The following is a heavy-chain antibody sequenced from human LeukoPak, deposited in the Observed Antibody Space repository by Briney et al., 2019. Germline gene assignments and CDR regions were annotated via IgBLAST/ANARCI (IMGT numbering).Heavy chain of an antibody. D-gene: IGHD3-22*01. V-gene: IGHV3-33*01. CDR2: IWYDGSNK. Sequence: GGSLRLSCAASGFTFSSYGMHWVRQAPGKGLEWVAVIWYDGSNKYYADSVKGRFTISRDNSKNTLYLQMNSLRAEDTAVYYCARDPAPRYYYDSSGYPDYWGQGTLVTVSS. CDR1: GFTFSSYG. CDR3: ARDPAPRYYYDSSGYPDY. J-gene: IGHJ4*02.